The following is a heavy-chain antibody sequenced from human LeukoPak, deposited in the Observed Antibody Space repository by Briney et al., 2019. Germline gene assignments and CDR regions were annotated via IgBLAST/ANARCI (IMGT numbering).Heavy chain of an antibody. Sequence: ASVKVSCKASGYTFTSYDINWVRQATGQGLEWMGWMNPNSGNTGYAQKFQGRVTMTEDTSTDTAYMELSSLRSEDTAVYYCATWGGFEQQLVREWFDPWGQGTLVTVSS. CDR3: ATWGGFEQQLVREWFDP. CDR1: GYTFTSYD. D-gene: IGHD6-13*01. CDR2: MNPNSGNT. J-gene: IGHJ5*02. V-gene: IGHV1-8*01.